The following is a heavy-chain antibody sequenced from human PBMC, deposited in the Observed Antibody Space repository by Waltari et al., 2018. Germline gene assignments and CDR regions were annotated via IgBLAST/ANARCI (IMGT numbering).Heavy chain of an antibody. CDR1: GYTLPSYD. Sequence: VQLVQSGAEVRKPGAPVRVSCQASGYTLPSYDINWVRQAPGQGLEWVAWMNPKNGNTGFAQKFQGRLTMTSDTSTNTAYMDLSSLTSADTAMYYCARVRTKPGRRYDYWGQGTLVTVTS. CDR3: ARVRTKPGRRYDY. D-gene: IGHD1-26*01. CDR2: MNPKNGNT. V-gene: IGHV1-8*01. J-gene: IGHJ4*02.